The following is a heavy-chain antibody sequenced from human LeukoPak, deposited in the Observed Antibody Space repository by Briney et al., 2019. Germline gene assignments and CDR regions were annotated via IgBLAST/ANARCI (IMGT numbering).Heavy chain of an antibody. CDR1: GGSISSGGYY. J-gene: IGHJ5*02. CDR3: ARDRVRGVITYAGFDP. Sequence: SQTLSLTCTVSGGSISSGGYYWSWIRQHPGKGLEWIGYIYYSGSTYYNPSLKSRVTISIDTSKNQLSLKLSSVTAADTAVYYCARDRVRGVITYAGFDPWGQGTLVTVSP. CDR2: IYYSGST. V-gene: IGHV4-31*03. D-gene: IGHD3-10*01.